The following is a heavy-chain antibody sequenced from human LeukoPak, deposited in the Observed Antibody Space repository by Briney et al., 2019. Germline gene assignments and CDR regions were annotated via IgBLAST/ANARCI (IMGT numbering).Heavy chain of an antibody. CDR3: ARSELLWFGGVNSGFDY. CDR1: GGSISSYY. J-gene: IGHJ4*02. Sequence: SETLSLTCTVSGGSISSYYWSWIRQPPGKGLEWIGYIYYSGSTSYNPSLKNRVTISLDTSKNQFSLKLSSVTAADTAVYYCARSELLWFGGVNSGFDYWGQGTLVTVSS. D-gene: IGHD3-10*01. CDR2: IYYSGST. V-gene: IGHV4-59*01.